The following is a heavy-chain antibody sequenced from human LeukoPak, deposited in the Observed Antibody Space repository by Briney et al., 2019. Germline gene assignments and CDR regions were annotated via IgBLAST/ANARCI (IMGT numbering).Heavy chain of an antibody. D-gene: IGHD3-10*01. V-gene: IGHV4-39*01. CDR1: GGSISSSSYY. CDR2: IYYSGST. J-gene: IGHJ4*02. CDR3: ARGWFGEITLFDY. Sequence: SETLSLTCTVSGGSISSSSYYWGWIRQPPGKGLEWIGSIYYSGSTYYNPSLKSRVTISVDTSKNQFSLKLSSVTAADTAVYYCARGWFGEITLFDYWGQGTLVTVSS.